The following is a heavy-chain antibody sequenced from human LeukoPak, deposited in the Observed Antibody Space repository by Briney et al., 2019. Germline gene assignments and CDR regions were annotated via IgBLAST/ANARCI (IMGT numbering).Heavy chain of an antibody. CDR2: ISGDGGST. CDR3: AKGFRFLEWLDY. V-gene: IGHV3-43*02. Sequence: GGSLRLSCAASGFTFDDYAMHWVRQAPGKGLEWVSLISGDGGSTYYADSVKGRFNIYRDKRKNSLYLQMNSLRTEDTALYYCAKGFRFLEWLDYWGQGTLVTVSS. CDR1: GFTFDDYA. J-gene: IGHJ4*02. D-gene: IGHD3-3*01.